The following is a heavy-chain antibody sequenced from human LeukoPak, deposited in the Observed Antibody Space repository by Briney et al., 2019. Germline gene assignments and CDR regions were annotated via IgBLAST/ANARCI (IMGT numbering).Heavy chain of an antibody. Sequence: SETLSLTCTVSGYSISSGYYWGWIRQPPGKGLEWIGSIYHSGSTYYNPSLKSRVTISVDTSKNQFSLKLSSVTAADTAVYYCARRYRGDSSNWDWFDPWGQGTLVTVSS. CDR1: GYSISSGYY. CDR2: IYHSGST. V-gene: IGHV4-38-2*02. D-gene: IGHD3-22*01. CDR3: ARRYRGDSSNWDWFDP. J-gene: IGHJ5*02.